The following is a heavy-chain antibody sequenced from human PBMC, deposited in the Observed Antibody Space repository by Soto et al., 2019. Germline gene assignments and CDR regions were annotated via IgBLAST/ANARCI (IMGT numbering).Heavy chain of an antibody. V-gene: IGHV4-34*01. CDR1: GGSFSGYY. CDR3: ARMDDYIWGSYRYRWGAFDI. D-gene: IGHD3-16*02. Sequence: SETLSLTCAVYGGSFSGYYWRWILQPPGKGLEWIGEINHSGSTNYNPSLKSRVTISVDTSKNQFPLKLSSVTAADTAVYYCARMDDYIWGSYRYRWGAFDIWGQGTMVTVSS. CDR2: INHSGST. J-gene: IGHJ3*02.